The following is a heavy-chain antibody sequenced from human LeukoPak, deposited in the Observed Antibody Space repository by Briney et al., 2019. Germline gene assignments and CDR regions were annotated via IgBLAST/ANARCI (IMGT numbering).Heavy chain of an antibody. CDR1: GYTFTGYY. CDR2: INPNSGGT. CDR3: ARDLRRLGYCSSTSCDVGYYYYGMDV. V-gene: IGHV1-2*02. J-gene: IGHJ6*02. Sequence: ASVKVSCKASGYTFTGYYMHWVRQAPGQGLEWMGWINPNSGGTNYAQKFQGRVTMTRDTSISTAYMELSRLRSDDTAVYYRARDLRRLGYCSSTSCDVGYYYYGMDVWGQGTTVTVSS. D-gene: IGHD2-2*01.